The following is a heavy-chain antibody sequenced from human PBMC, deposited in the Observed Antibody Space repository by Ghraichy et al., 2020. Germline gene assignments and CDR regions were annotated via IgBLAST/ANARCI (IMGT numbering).Heavy chain of an antibody. D-gene: IGHD5/OR15-5a*01. Sequence: SQTLSLTCAISGDSVSSNNASWNWIRQSPSRGLEWLGRTYYRSKWYNDYAASLQGRIIINPDTTKNHFSLQLNSVTPEDTAVYFCSRGPSTYLDVWAKGTTVTVSS. CDR2: TYYRSKWYN. V-gene: IGHV6-1*01. J-gene: IGHJ6*03. CDR1: GDSVSSNNAS. CDR3: SRGPSTYLDV.